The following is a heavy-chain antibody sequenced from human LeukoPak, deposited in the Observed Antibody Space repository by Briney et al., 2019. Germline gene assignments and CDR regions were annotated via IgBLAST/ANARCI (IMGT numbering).Heavy chain of an antibody. CDR2: IYHSGST. CDR3: ARAPSSWELLGAENAFDI. CDR1: GYSISSGYY. V-gene: IGHV4-38-2*02. J-gene: IGHJ3*02. Sequence: PSETLSLTCTVSGYSISSGYYWGWIRQPPGKGLEWIGSIYHSGSTYYNPSLKSRVTISVDTSKNQFSLKLSSVTAADTAVYYCARAPSSWELLGAENAFDIWGQGTMVTVSS. D-gene: IGHD1-26*01.